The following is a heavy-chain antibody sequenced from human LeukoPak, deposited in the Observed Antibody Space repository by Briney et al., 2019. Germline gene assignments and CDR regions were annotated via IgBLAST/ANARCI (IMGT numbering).Heavy chain of an antibody. CDR1: GGTFSSYA. CDR3: ARDRDTAMLDY. CDR2: IIPILGIA. Sequence: GSSVKASCKASGGTFSSYAISWVRQAPGQGLEWMGRIIPILGIANYAQKFQGRVTITADKSTSTAYMELSSLRSEDTAVYYCARDRDTAMLDYWGQGTLVTVSS. V-gene: IGHV1-69*04. J-gene: IGHJ4*02. D-gene: IGHD5-18*01.